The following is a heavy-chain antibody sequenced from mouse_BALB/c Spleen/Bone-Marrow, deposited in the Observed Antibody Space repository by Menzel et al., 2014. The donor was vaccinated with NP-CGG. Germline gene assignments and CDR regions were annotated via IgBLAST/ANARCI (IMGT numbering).Heavy chain of an antibody. Sequence: QVQLKHPGAELVKPGASMKMSCKASGYTFTSYNLHWIKQTPGQGLEWIGAIYPGNGDTSYNQRFKGKATLTTDKSSNTAYMQLSSLTSEDSAVYYCAREGRSHFDHWGQGSTLTVSS. J-gene: IGHJ2*01. CDR2: IYPGNGDT. V-gene: IGHV1-12*01. CDR1: GYTFTSYN. CDR3: AREGRSHFDH.